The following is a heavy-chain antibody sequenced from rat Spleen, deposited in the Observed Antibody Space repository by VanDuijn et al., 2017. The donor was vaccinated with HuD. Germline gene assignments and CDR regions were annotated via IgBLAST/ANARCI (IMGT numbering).Heavy chain of an antibody. CDR1: GYTFTSYY. CDR2: INTGSGAT. D-gene: IGHD1-10*01. V-gene: IGHV1-43*01. J-gene: IGHJ2*01. CDR3: ASEAITAFDY. Sequence: QVQLQQSGAELPKPGSSVKISCKASGYTFTSYYISWIKQTTGQGLEYIGYINTGSGATNYNEKFKGKATLTVDRSSSTAFMQLSSLTPDDSAVYYCASEAITAFDYWGQGVMVSVAS.